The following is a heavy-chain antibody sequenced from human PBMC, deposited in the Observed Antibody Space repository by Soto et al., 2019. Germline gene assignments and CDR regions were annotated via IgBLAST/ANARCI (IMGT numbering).Heavy chain of an antibody. J-gene: IGHJ4*02. CDR2: ISGSGGST. D-gene: IGHD3-10*01. Sequence: EVQLLESGGGLVQPGGSLRLSCAASGFTFSSYAMSWVRQAPGKGLEWVSAISGSGGSTYYADSVKGRFTISRDNSKNTLYLQMNSLRAEDTAVYYCAKVNKPMVRGVTVTYYFDYWGQGTLVTVSS. V-gene: IGHV3-23*01. CDR3: AKVNKPMVRGVTVTYYFDY. CDR1: GFTFSSYA.